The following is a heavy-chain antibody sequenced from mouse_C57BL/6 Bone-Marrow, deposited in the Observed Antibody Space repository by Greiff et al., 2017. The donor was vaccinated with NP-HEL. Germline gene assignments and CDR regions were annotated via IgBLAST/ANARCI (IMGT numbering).Heavy chain of an antibody. Sequence: VKLQQPGAELVKPGASVKLSCKASGYTFTSYWMQWVKQRPGQGLAWIGEIDPSDSYTNYNQKFKGKATLTVDTSSSTAYMQLSSLTSEDSAVYYCAREVYYGSSLFAYWGQGTLVTVSA. CDR3: AREVYYGSSLFAY. CDR1: GYTFTSYW. V-gene: IGHV1-50*01. D-gene: IGHD1-1*01. J-gene: IGHJ3*01. CDR2: IDPSDSYT.